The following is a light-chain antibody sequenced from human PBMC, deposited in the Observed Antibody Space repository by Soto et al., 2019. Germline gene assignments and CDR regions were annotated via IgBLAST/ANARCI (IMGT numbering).Light chain of an antibody. J-gene: IGKJ4*01. Sequence: EIVMTQSPATLSVSPGERVTLSCRASQSINNNLGWYQQKPGQAPRLLIFSASHRVTGVPARFSGGGSGTQFTLTISSLQSEDFAVYYCQQCDNWPLTFGGGTKVEIK. CDR2: SAS. V-gene: IGKV3-15*01. CDR1: QSINNN. CDR3: QQCDNWPLT.